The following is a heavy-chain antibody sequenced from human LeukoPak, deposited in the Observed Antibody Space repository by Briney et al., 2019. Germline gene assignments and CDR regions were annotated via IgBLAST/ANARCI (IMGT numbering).Heavy chain of an antibody. V-gene: IGHV4-38-2*02. Sequence: SETLSLTCTVSGYSISSGYYWGWIRQPPGKGLEWIGSIYHSGSTYYNPSLKSRVTISVDTSKNQFSLKLSSVTAADTAVYYCARGGQQLVLNNWFDPWGQGTLVTVSS. CDR1: GYSISSGYY. D-gene: IGHD6-13*01. CDR3: ARGGQQLVLNNWFDP. CDR2: IYHSGST. J-gene: IGHJ5*02.